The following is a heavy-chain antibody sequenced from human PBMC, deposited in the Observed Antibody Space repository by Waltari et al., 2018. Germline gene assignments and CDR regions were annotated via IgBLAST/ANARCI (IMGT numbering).Heavy chain of an antibody. CDR2: NYYSWST. J-gene: IGHJ6*02. Sequence: QVQLQESGPGLVKPSETLSLTCTVSGGSVSSGSYYWSWIRQPPGKGLEWIGYNYYSWSTNYNPSLKSRVTISVDTSKNQFSLKLSSVTAADTAVYYCARDQNYYGMDVWGQGTTVTVSS. V-gene: IGHV4-61*01. CDR3: ARDQNYYGMDV. CDR1: GGSVSSGSYY.